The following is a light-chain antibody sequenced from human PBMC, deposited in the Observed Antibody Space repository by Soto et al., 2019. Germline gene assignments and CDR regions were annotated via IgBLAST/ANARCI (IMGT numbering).Light chain of an antibody. Sequence: DIQMTQSPSTLSASVGDRVTITCRASQSISSRLAWYQQKPGKAPKLLIYKASSLESGVPSRFSGSGSGTEFTLTISSLQPDDFATYYCQQYESYWTFGQGTKVEIK. CDR1: QSISSR. CDR2: KAS. V-gene: IGKV1-5*03. CDR3: QQYESYWT. J-gene: IGKJ1*01.